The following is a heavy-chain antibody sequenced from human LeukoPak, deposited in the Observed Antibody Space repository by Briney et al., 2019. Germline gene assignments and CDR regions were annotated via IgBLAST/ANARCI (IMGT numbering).Heavy chain of an antibody. CDR2: FDPDDGET. CDR1: GYTLTELS. J-gene: IGHJ4*02. CDR3: AAEKYQLLHFDY. V-gene: IGHV1-24*01. D-gene: IGHD2-2*01. Sequence: ASVKVSCKVSGYTLTELSMHWVRQAPGKGLEWMGRFDPDDGETIYAQKFQGRATMTEDTSTDTAYMELSGLRSEDTAVYYCAAEKYQLLHFDYWGQGTLVTVSS.